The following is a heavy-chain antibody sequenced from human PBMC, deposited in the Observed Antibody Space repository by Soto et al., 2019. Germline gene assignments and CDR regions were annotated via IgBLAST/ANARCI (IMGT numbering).Heavy chain of an antibody. J-gene: IGHJ6*03. CDR2: IKQDGSEK. V-gene: IGHV3-7*01. CDR3: ARGVRGWLRSGYYYMDV. D-gene: IGHD5-12*01. Sequence: GGSLRLSCAASGFTFSSYWMSWVRQAPGKGLEWVANIKQDGSEKYYVDSVKGRFTISRDNAKNSLYLQMNSLRAEDTAVYYCARGVRGWLRSGYYYMDVWGKGTTVTVSS. CDR1: GFTFSSYW.